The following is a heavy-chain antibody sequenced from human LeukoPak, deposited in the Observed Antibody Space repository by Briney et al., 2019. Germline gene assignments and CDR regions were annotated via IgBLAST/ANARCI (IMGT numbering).Heavy chain of an antibody. CDR2: INHSGST. Sequence: SETLSLTCAVYGGSFSGYYWSWIRQPPGKGLEWIGEINHSGSTNYNPSLKSRVTISVDTSKNQFSLKLSSVTAADTAVYYCARGRGREVQLTPFDYWGQGTLVTVSS. V-gene: IGHV4-34*01. CDR1: GGSFSGYY. D-gene: IGHD3-16*01. J-gene: IGHJ4*02. CDR3: ARGRGREVQLTPFDY.